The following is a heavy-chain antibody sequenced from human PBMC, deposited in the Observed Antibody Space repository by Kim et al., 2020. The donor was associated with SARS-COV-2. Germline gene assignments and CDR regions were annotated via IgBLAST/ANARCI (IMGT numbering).Heavy chain of an antibody. J-gene: IGHJ4*02. Sequence: ANSVKGQFTISRDNSKYTLYLQMSSLRAEDRAVYYCARDRYYDSSGYYGGWGQRTLVTVSS. CDR3: ARDRYYDSSGYYGG. V-gene: IGHV3-33*01. D-gene: IGHD3-22*01.